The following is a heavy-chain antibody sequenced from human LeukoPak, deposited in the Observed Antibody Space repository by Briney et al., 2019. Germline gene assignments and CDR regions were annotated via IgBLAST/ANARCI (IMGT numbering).Heavy chain of an antibody. D-gene: IGHD6-19*01. V-gene: IGHV3-30*03. Sequence: QPGRSLRLSCAASAFTFSSYGMHWVRQAPGKGLEWVAVISYDGSNKYYADSVKGRFTISRDNSKNTLYLQMNSLRAEDTAVYYCARGSSGWYLVFDYWGQGTLVTVSS. CDR3: ARGSSGWYLVFDY. CDR1: AFTFSSYG. J-gene: IGHJ4*02. CDR2: ISYDGSNK.